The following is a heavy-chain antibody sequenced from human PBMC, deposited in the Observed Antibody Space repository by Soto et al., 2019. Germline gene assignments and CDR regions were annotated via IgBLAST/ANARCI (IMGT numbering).Heavy chain of an antibody. CDR3: VEGWNDF. J-gene: IGHJ4*02. D-gene: IGHD1-1*01. Sequence: ESGGDLVKPGGSLRLSCAASGFMFSSAWMSWVRQAPGKGLEWVGRIKSKRDGGTTDYAPPVKGRFVISRDDSKNTLYLQMNSPKTDDTAVYYCVEGWNDFWGQGTLVAVSS. CDR2: IKSKRDGGTT. V-gene: IGHV3-15*01. CDR1: GFMFSSAW.